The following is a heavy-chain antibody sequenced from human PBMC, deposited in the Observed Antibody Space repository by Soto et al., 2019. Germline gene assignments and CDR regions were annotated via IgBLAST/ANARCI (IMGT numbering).Heavy chain of an antibody. D-gene: IGHD3-22*01. J-gene: IGHJ4*02. Sequence: SETLSLTCTVSGGSISSGGYYWSWIRQHPGKGLEWIGYIYYSGSTYYNQSLKSRVTISVDTSKNQLSLKLSSVTAADTAVYYCARVGPYYYDSSGYLVDYWGQGTLVTVSS. V-gene: IGHV4-31*03. CDR2: IYYSGST. CDR3: ARVGPYYYDSSGYLVDY. CDR1: GGSISSGGYY.